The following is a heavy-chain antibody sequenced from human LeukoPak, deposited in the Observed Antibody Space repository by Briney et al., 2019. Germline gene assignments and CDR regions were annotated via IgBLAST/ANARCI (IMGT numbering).Heavy chain of an antibody. CDR2: ISSSGSTI. D-gene: IGHD2-2*02. J-gene: IGHJ5*02. V-gene: IGHV3-11*01. CDR1: GFTFSDYY. CDR3: ARGGGRVYCSSTSCYKVPYTRNWFGP. Sequence: GGPLRLSCAASGFTFSDYYMSWIRQAPGKGLEWVSYISSSGSTIYYADSVKGRFTISRDNAKNSLYLQMNSLRAEDTAVYYCARGGGRVYCSSTSCYKVPYTRNWFGPWGQGTLVTVSS.